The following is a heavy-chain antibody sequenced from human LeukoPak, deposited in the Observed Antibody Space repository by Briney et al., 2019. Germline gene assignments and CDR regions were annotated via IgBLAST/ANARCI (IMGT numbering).Heavy chain of an antibody. CDR3: AKGVSKYDFDY. V-gene: IGHV3-23*01. CDR1: GFTLSDYA. D-gene: IGHD4-11*01. Sequence: GGSLRLSCAASGFTLSDYALSWVRQAPGKGLEWVSGISAGTYDADSVRGRFTISRDNSKNTLYLQVNSLRAEDTAVYYCAKGVSKYDFDYWGQGTMVTVSS. J-gene: IGHJ4*03. CDR2: ISAGT.